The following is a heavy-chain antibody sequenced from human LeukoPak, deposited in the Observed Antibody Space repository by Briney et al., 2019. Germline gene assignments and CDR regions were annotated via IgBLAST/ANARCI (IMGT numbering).Heavy chain of an antibody. CDR1: GGTFSSYA. CDR3: ARIRYYYDSSGYYFFWFDP. CDR2: IIPIFGTA. D-gene: IGHD3-22*01. V-gene: IGHV1-69*05. Sequence: SVKASCKASGGTFSSYAISWVRQAPGQGLEWMGRIIPIFGTANYAQKFQGRVTITTDESTSTAYMELSSLRSEDTAVYYCARIRYYYDSSGYYFFWFDPWGQGTLVTVSS. J-gene: IGHJ5*02.